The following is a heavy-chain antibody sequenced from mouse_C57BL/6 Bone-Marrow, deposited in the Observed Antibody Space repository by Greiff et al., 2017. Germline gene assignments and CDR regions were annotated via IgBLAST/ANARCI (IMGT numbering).Heavy chain of an antibody. Sequence: DVKLVESGGGLVQPGGSLKLSCAASGFTFSDYYMYWVRQTPEKRLEWVAYISNGGGSTYYPDTVKGRFTISRDNAKNALYLQMSRLKSEDTAMYYCARHEEVYYSNYEAMDYWGQGTSGPAS. CDR2: ISNGGGST. D-gene: IGHD2-5*01. J-gene: IGHJ4*01. CDR1: GFTFSDYY. V-gene: IGHV5-12*01. CDR3: ARHEEVYYSNYEAMDY.